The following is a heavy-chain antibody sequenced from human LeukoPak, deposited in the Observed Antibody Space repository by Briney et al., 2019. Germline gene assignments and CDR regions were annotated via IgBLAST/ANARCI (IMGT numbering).Heavy chain of an antibody. V-gene: IGHV1-2*02. CDR2: INPNSGGT. CDR1: GYTFTGYY. Sequence: ASVKVSCKASGYTFTGYYMHCVRQAPGQGLEWMGWINPNSGGTNYAQKFQGRVTMTRDTSVSTAYMELSGLTSDDRVVYYCARDGYTYGQVDYWGQGTQVTVSS. CDR3: ARDGYTYGQVDY. J-gene: IGHJ4*02. D-gene: IGHD5-18*01.